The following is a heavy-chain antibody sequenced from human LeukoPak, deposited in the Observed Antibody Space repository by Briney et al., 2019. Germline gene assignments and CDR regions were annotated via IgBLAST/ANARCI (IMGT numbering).Heavy chain of an antibody. J-gene: IGHJ5*02. CDR2: IYHSGST. V-gene: IGHV4-38-2*02. Sequence: SETLSLTCTVSDYSISSGYYWGWIRQPPGKGLEWIGSIYHSGSTYYNPSLKSRVTISVDTSKNQFSLKLRSVTAADTAVYYCARVAAAVGTLRFDPWGQGTLVTVSS. CDR3: ARVAAAVGTLRFDP. CDR1: DYSISSGYY. D-gene: IGHD6-13*01.